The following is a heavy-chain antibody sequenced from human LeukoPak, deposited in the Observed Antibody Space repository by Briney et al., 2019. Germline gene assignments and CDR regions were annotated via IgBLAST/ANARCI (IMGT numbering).Heavy chain of an antibody. Sequence: SETLSLTCAVYGGSFSGYYWSWIRQPPGKGLEWIGEINHSGSTNYNPSLKSRVTISVDTSKNQFSLKLSSVTAADTAVYYCARDEERNCSSTICYFGWFDPWGQGTLVTVSS. CDR2: INHSGST. D-gene: IGHD2-2*01. CDR1: GGSFSGYY. V-gene: IGHV4-34*01. CDR3: ARDEERNCSSTICYFGWFDP. J-gene: IGHJ5*02.